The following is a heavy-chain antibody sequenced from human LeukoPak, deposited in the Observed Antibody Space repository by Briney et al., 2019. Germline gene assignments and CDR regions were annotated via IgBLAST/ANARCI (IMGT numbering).Heavy chain of an antibody. D-gene: IGHD6-13*01. J-gene: IGHJ5*02. Sequence: PGGSLRLSCAASGFTFSDYYMSWIRQAPGKGPEWVSYISGSGGVIYYADSVKGRFTISRDNAKNSLYLQMNSLRADDTAVYYCARDPEYSSSWYFWFDPWGQGTLVTVSS. CDR3: ARDPEYSSSWYFWFDP. CDR2: ISGSGGVI. CDR1: GFTFSDYY. V-gene: IGHV3-11*01.